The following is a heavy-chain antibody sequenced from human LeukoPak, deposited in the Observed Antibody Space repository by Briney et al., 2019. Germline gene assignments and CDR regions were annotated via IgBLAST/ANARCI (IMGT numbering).Heavy chain of an antibody. Sequence: SVKVSCKASGGTFSSYAISWVRQPPGQGLEWMGEIIPIFGTANYTQKFQGRVTITTDESTSTAYMELSSLRSEDTAVYYCARGPIHCSGGSCHTYYYYYMDVWGKGTTVTVSS. V-gene: IGHV1-69*05. D-gene: IGHD2-15*01. CDR2: IIPIFGTA. CDR3: ARGPIHCSGGSCHTYYYYYMDV. J-gene: IGHJ6*03. CDR1: GGTFSSYA.